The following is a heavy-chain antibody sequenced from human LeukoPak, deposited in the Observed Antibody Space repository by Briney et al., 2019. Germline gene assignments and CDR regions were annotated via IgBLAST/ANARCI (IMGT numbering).Heavy chain of an antibody. J-gene: IGHJ6*03. CDR1: GGSISSGSYY. Sequence: SETLSLTCTVSGGSISSGSYYWSWIRQPAGKGLEWIGRIYTSGSTNYNPSLKSRVTISVDTSKNQFSLKLSSVTAADMAVYYCARYSRAPDIVVVPAAIPRFSYYYYYMDVWGKGTTVTISS. CDR3: ARYSRAPDIVVVPAAIPRFSYYYYYMDV. CDR2: IYTSGST. V-gene: IGHV4-61*02. D-gene: IGHD2-2*01.